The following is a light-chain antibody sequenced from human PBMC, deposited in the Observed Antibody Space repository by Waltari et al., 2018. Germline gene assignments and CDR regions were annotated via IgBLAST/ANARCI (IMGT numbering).Light chain of an antibody. Sequence: DIQMTQSPSTLSASEGDRVTITCRASHTINNYLAWYQQKPGKAPKLVIYDASSLESGVPSRFSGSGSGPEFTLTISSLQPDDFATYYCQQYDFYSLTFGGGTRVEIK. CDR1: HTINNY. CDR2: DAS. V-gene: IGKV1-5*01. CDR3: QQYDFYSLT. J-gene: IGKJ4*01.